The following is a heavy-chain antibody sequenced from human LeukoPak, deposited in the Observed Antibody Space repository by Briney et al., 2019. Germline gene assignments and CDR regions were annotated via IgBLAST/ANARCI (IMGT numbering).Heavy chain of an antibody. J-gene: IGHJ5*02. V-gene: IGHV4-59*01. CDR3: ARDVPLEAADP. Sequence: PSVTLSLTCTVSGGSNSSYYWRWPPQPPGKGWVCIGYLHYSGSTNYNPSLKGRVSISIDPSKNQFSLKLSSVTAADTAVYFCARDVPLEAADPWGQGTLVTVSS. CDR2: LHYSGST. CDR1: GGSNSSYY.